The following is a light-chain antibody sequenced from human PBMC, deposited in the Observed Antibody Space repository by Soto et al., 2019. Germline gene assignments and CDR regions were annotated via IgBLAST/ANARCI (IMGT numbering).Light chain of an antibody. Sequence: QSVLTQPPSVSGSPGQTVNISCTGSSSTVGAGYDVHWYQQLPGTAPKLLIYGNNIRHSGVPNRFSGSKSGSSASLAITGLQAEDEADYYCQSYDDNLSRSVFGGGTKLTVL. CDR2: GNN. J-gene: IGLJ3*02. CDR1: SSTVGAGYD. CDR3: QSYDDNLSRSV. V-gene: IGLV1-40*01.